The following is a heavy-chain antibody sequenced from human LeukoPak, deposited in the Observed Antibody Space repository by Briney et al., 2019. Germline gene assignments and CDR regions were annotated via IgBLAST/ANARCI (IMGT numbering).Heavy chain of an antibody. V-gene: IGHV5-10-1*01. J-gene: IGHJ4*02. CDR1: GYMFTSYW. CDR3: ARHSAGIVVAGK. CDR2: IDPSDSYT. Sequence: GESLKISCKGSGYMFTSYWISWVRQMPGKGLEWMGRIDPSDSYTNYSPSFQGHVTISADKSISTVYLQWSSLKASDTAMYYCARHSAGIVVAGKWGQGTLVTVSS. D-gene: IGHD6-19*01.